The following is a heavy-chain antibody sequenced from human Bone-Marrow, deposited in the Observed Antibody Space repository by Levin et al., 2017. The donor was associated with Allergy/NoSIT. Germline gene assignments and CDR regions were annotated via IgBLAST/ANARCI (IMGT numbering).Heavy chain of an antibody. CDR3: ARGKAGGY. Sequence: GGSLRLSCAASGSTFSSYAMSWVRQAPGKGLEWVSTITDSAVGTYYADSVKGRFTISRDNSKNTLYLQMNSLRADDSAVYYCARGKAGGYWGQGTLVTVSS. V-gene: IGHV3-23*01. CDR1: GSTFSSYA. CDR2: ITDSAVGT. D-gene: IGHD3-10*01. J-gene: IGHJ4*02.